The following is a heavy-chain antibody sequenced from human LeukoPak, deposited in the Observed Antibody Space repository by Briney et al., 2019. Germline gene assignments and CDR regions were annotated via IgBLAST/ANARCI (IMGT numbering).Heavy chain of an antibody. CDR2: VSGRGERT. CDR3: ANQPGLYDSGWSWTYHFFGVDV. Sequence: GGSPRLSCAASGFSFNSYAMSWVRQAPGKGLEWVSAVSGRGERTYYADFVQGRFSISRDNSKDTVYLQMNSLRAGDTAIYYCANQPGLYDSGWSWTYHFFGVDVWGQGTMVTVSS. D-gene: IGHD6-19*01. CDR1: GFSFNSYA. V-gene: IGHV3-23*01. J-gene: IGHJ6*02.